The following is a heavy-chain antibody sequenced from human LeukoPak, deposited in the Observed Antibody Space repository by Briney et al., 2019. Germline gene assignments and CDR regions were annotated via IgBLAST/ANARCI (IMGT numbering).Heavy chain of an antibody. CDR2: IYYSGST. CDR3: ARDHYDYGMDV. CDR1: GFTFSDHY. J-gene: IGHJ6*02. Sequence: LRLSCAASGFTFSDHYMDWVRQAPGKGLEWIGYIYYSGSTYYNPSLKSRVTISVDTSKNQFSLKLSSVTAADTAVYYCARDHYDYGMDVWGQGTTVTVSS. V-gene: IGHV4-30-4*08. D-gene: IGHD3-10*01.